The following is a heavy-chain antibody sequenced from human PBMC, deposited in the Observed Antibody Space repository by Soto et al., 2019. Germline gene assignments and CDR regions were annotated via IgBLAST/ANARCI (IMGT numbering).Heavy chain of an antibody. CDR3: TTGSLGKVLGFLEWLSGSYGMDV. CDR1: GFTFSNAW. Sequence: GGSLRFSCAASGFTFSNAWMSWVRQAPGKGLEWVGRIKSKTDGGTTDYAAPVKGRFTISRDDSKNTLYLQMNSLKTEDTAVYYCTTGSLGKVLGFLEWLSGSYGMDVWGQGTPVTVSS. D-gene: IGHD3-3*01. CDR2: IKSKTDGGTT. J-gene: IGHJ6*02. V-gene: IGHV3-15*01.